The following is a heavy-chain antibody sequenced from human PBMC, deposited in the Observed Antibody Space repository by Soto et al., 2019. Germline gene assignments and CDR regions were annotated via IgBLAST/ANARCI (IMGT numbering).Heavy chain of an antibody. CDR2: ISYDGSNK. Sequence: QVQLVESGGGVVQPGRSLRLSCAASGFTFSSYAMHWVRQAPGKGLEWVAVISYDGSNKYYAESVKGRFTISRDNSKNTLHLQMNSLRAEDTAVYYCARDGAWFGESIDWGQGTLVTVSS. V-gene: IGHV3-30-3*01. CDR3: ARDGAWFGESID. D-gene: IGHD3-10*01. CDR1: GFTFSSYA. J-gene: IGHJ4*02.